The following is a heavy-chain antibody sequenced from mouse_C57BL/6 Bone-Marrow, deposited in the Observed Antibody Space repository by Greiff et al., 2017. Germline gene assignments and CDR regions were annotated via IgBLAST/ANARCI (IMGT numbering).Heavy chain of an antibody. CDR3: ARNRGLRGAWFAY. J-gene: IGHJ3*01. CDR2: IWSGGST. D-gene: IGHD2-4*01. Sequence: QVQLKQSGPSLVQPSQSLSITCTVSGFSLTSYGVHWVRQSPGKGLEWLGVIWSGGSTDYNAAFISRLSISKDNSKSQVFFKMNSLQADDTAIYYCARNRGLRGAWFAYWGQGTLVTVSA. V-gene: IGHV2-2*01. CDR1: GFSLTSYG.